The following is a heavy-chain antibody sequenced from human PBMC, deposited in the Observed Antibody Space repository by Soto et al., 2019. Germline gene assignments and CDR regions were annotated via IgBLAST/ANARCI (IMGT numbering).Heavy chain of an antibody. J-gene: IGHJ6*02. CDR3: ARETLYYYDSSGWDGMDV. CDR2: INAGNGNT. D-gene: IGHD3-22*01. CDR1: GYTFTSYA. V-gene: IGHV1-3*05. Sequence: QVQLVQSGAEEKKPGASVKVSCKASGYTFTSYAMHWVRQAPGQRLEWMGWINAGNGNTKYSQKFQRRVNITRDTAASRAYMELSSLRSEDTAVYYCARETLYYYDSSGWDGMDVWGQGATVTVSS.